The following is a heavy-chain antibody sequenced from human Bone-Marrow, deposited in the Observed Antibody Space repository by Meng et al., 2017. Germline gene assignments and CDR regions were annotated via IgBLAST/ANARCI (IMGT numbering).Heavy chain of an antibody. CDR2: ISGSGGST. CDR3: AKDLGNFMYYYGSGSYYIGASYYYGKDV. CDR1: GFTFSSYE. V-gene: IGHV3-23*01. Sequence: GESLKISCAASGFTFSSYEMNWVRQAPGKGLEWVSAISGSGGSTYYADSVKGRFTISRDNSKNTLYLQMNSLRAEDTAVYYCAKDLGNFMYYYGSGSYYIGASYYYGKDVWGQGTTVTVSS. J-gene: IGHJ6*02. D-gene: IGHD3-10*01.